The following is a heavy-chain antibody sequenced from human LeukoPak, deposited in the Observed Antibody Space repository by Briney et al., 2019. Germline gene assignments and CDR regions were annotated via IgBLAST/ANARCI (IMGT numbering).Heavy chain of an antibody. J-gene: IGHJ6*02. CDR1: GYNFTSYY. CDR2: INPSSGAT. Sequence: ASVKVSCKTSGYNFTSYYIHWVRQAPGQGLEWMGIINPSSGATNYAQKFQGRVTMTRDTSTSTVYMELRSQRSEDTAVYYCARATNFYYYYGMDVWGQGTTVTVSS. D-gene: IGHD1-26*01. V-gene: IGHV1-46*01. CDR3: ARATNFYYYYGMDV.